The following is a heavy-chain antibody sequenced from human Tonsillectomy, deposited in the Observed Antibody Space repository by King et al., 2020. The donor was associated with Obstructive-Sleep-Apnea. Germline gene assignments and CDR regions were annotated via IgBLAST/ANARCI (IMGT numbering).Heavy chain of an antibody. CDR2: IKSKNDGGTT. J-gene: IGHJ6*02. Sequence: QLVPSGGGLVKPGGSLRLSCAASGFTFSNAWMSWVRQAPGKGLGWVGRIKSKNDGGTTDYAAPVKGRFTTSRDDSKNTLYLQMNSLKTEDTAVYYCTTGGLEQYYYYYGMDVWGQGTTVTVSS. V-gene: IGHV3-15*01. D-gene: IGHD1/OR15-1a*01. CDR3: TTGGLEQYYYYYGMDV. CDR1: GFTFSNAW.